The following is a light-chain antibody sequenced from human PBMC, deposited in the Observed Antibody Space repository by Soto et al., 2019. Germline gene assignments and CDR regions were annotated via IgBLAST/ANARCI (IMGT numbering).Light chain of an antibody. CDR1: QSVYTY. V-gene: IGKV3-20*01. CDR2: GAS. J-gene: IGKJ1*01. Sequence: TQSPSSLSASVGDRVTITCRASQSVYTYLAWYQQRPGQAPRLLIYGASRRATGIPDRFSGSGSGTDFTLTISRLEPEDLAVYYCQQYDNSVWTFGQGTKVDIK. CDR3: QQYDNSVWT.